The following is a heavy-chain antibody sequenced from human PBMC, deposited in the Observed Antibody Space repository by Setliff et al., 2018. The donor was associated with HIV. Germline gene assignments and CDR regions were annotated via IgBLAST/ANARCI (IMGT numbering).Heavy chain of an antibody. CDR2: INRDGRTT. J-gene: IGHJ4*02. CDR1: ELTFSDSW. D-gene: IGHD1-1*01. Sequence: GGSLRLSCAASELTFSDSWMHWVRQVPGKGLVWVATINRDGRTTTYADSVKGRFTISRDNAKNTLYLQLNSLRREDTAVYYCASARIPTSGTSTSFDYWGQGTLVTVSS. V-gene: IGHV3-74*03. CDR3: ASARIPTSGTSTSFDY.